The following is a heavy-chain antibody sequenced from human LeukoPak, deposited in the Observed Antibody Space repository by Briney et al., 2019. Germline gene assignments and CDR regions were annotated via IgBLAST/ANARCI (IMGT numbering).Heavy chain of an antibody. J-gene: IGHJ3*02. CDR2: IYYSGST. CDR3: ASFPYYDSSPFNAFDI. V-gene: IGHV4-59*01. CDR1: GGSISSYY. Sequence: PSETLSLTCTVSGGSISSYYWSWIRQPPGKGLEWIGYIYYSGSTNYNPSLKSRVTISVDTSKNQFSLKLSSVTAADTAVYYCASFPYYDSSPFNAFDIWGQGTMVTVSS. D-gene: IGHD3-22*01.